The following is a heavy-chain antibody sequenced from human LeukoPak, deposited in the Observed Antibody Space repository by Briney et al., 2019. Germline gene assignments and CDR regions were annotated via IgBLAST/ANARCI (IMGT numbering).Heavy chain of an antibody. Sequence: GGSLRLSCAASGFTFRSYSMNWVRQAPGKGLEWVSSIKTSSSHIHYADSVKGRFAISRDNAKNSLYLQMHSLRAEDTAVYYCASGGVAEGADYWGQGTLVTVT. CDR1: GFTFRSYS. V-gene: IGHV3-21*01. CDR2: IKTSSSHI. D-gene: IGHD2-15*01. CDR3: ASGGVAEGADY. J-gene: IGHJ4*02.